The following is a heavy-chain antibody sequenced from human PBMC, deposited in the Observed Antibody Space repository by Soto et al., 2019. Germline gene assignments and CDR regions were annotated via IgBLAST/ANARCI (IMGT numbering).Heavy chain of an antibody. V-gene: IGHV3-21*04. CDR1: GFPFSSYS. CDR3: ARDIGGFPSDF. Sequence: EVQLVESGGGLVKPGGSLRLSCAASGFPFSSYSMNWVRQAPGKGLEWVSSISSSSYIYYADSLQGRFTISRDNAKNSLYLQMNSLRAEDTAMYYCARDIGGFPSDFWGQGTLVIVSS. CDR2: ISSSSYI. D-gene: IGHD3-3*01. J-gene: IGHJ4*02.